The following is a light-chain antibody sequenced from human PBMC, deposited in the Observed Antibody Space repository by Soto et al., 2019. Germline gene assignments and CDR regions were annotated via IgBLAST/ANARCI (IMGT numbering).Light chain of an antibody. J-gene: IGKJ1*01. Sequence: EIVMTQSPATLSVSPGERATLSCRASQSVISNYLAWYQQKPGQAPRLLIYGASSRATGIPARFSGSGSGTDFTLTISRLEAEDFAVYYCQQYGTSPLTWTFGQGTNVDI. V-gene: IGKV3-20*01. CDR3: QQYGTSPLTWT. CDR2: GAS. CDR1: QSVISNY.